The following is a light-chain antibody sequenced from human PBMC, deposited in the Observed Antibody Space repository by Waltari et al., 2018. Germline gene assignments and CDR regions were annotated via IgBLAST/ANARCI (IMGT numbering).Light chain of an antibody. CDR3: QQRSNWTPHT. J-gene: IGKJ2*01. V-gene: IGKV3-11*01. Sequence: EIVLTQSPDTLLLSPGDTATLSCRASQSVGSYLPWYQQKPGQPPKLLIYDASNRATGVPARFRGSGSGTEFTLTISSLEAEDFAVYYCQQRSNWTPHTFGQGARLEIK. CDR2: DAS. CDR1: QSVGSY.